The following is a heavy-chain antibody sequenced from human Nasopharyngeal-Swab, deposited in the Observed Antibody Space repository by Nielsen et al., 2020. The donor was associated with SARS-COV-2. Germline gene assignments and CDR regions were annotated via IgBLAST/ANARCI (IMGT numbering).Heavy chain of an antibody. CDR1: GYTFTSYG. CDR3: AREKQARLNDYYYYGMDA. V-gene: IGHV1-18*01. D-gene: IGHD6-6*01. J-gene: IGHJ6*02. CDR2: ISAYNGNT. Sequence: ASVKVSCKASGYTFTSYGISWVRQAPGQGLEWMGWISAYNGNTNYAQKLQGRVTMTTDTSTSTACMELRSLRSDDTAVYYCAREKQARLNDYYYYGMDAWGQGTTVTVSS.